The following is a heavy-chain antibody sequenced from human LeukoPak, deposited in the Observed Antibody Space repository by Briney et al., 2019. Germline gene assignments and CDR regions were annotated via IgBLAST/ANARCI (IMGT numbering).Heavy chain of an antibody. Sequence: ASVKVSCKASGYTFTSYYVHWVRQAPGQGLEWMGWINPNSGGTNYAQKFQGRVTMTRDTSISTAYMELSRLRSDDTAVYYCAREADIVVVPAAQRYNWFDPWGQGTLVTVSS. CDR1: GYTFTSYY. V-gene: IGHV1-2*02. CDR3: AREADIVVVPAAQRYNWFDP. D-gene: IGHD2-2*01. J-gene: IGHJ5*02. CDR2: INPNSGGT.